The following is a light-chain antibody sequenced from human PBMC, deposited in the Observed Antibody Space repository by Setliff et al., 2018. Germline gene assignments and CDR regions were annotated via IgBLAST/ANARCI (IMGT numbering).Light chain of an antibody. V-gene: IGLV1-44*01. CDR1: SSNIGSRK. Sequence: QSVLTQPPSASGTPGQRVTITCPGSSSNIGSRKVNWYQQLPGTAPKLLIYINNQRPSGVPERFSGSKSGTSASLAISGLQSEDEADYYCAAWDDSLNAVVLGGGTKVTVL. J-gene: IGLJ2*01. CDR3: AAWDDSLNAVV. CDR2: INN.